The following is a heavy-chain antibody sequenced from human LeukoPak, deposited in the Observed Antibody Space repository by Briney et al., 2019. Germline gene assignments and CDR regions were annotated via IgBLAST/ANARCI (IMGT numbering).Heavy chain of an antibody. V-gene: IGHV3-74*01. CDR2: INSDGSST. CDR1: GFTFSSYW. Sequence: PGGSLRLSCAASGFTFSSYWLHWVRQAPGKGLVWVSRINSDGSSTTYADSVKGRFTISRDNAKNSLYLQMNSLRAEDTAVYYCARESGFRGDAFDIWGQGTMVTVSS. J-gene: IGHJ3*02. CDR3: ARESGFRGDAFDI. D-gene: IGHD3-10*01.